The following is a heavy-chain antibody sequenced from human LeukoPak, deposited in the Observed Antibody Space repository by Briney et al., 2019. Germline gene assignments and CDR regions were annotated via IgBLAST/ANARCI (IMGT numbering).Heavy chain of an antibody. CDR3: AKDPYWFGETEPYYFDY. Sequence: PGGSLRLSCAASGFTVSSNYMSWVRQAPGKGLEWVSVIYSGGSTYYADSVKGRFTISRDNSKNTLYLQMNSLRAEDTAVYYCAKDPYWFGETEPYYFDYWGQGTLVTVSS. D-gene: IGHD3-10*01. V-gene: IGHV3-53*01. J-gene: IGHJ4*02. CDR1: GFTVSSNY. CDR2: IYSGGST.